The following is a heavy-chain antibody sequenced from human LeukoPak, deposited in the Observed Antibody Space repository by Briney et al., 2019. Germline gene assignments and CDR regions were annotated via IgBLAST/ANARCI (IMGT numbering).Heavy chain of an antibody. J-gene: IGHJ4*02. V-gene: IGHV3-30-3*01. Sequence: GGSLRLSCAASGFTFSSYAKHWVRQAPGKGLEWVAVISYDGSNKYYADSVKGRFTISRDNSKNTLYLQMNSLRAEDTAVYYCARGEGYSGSYYTDLDYWGQGTLVTVSS. D-gene: IGHD1-26*01. CDR2: ISYDGSNK. CDR1: GFTFSSYA. CDR3: ARGEGYSGSYYTDLDY.